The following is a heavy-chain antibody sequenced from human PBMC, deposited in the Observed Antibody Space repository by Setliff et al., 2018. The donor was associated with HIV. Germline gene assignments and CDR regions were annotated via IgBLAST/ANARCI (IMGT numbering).Heavy chain of an antibody. J-gene: IGHJ4*02. CDR1: GDSTTSSH. CDR2: IHISGAT. V-gene: IGHV4-4*09. CDR3: ARERDDSGDYLSLFVH. Sequence: NPSETLSLTCTISGDSTTSSHWSWIRQPPGKGLEWIGYIHISGATSYNPSLERRVTISLDISKNQFSLNLRSVTAADTAVYYCARERDDSGDYLSLFVHWGQGALVTVSS. D-gene: IGHD4-17*01.